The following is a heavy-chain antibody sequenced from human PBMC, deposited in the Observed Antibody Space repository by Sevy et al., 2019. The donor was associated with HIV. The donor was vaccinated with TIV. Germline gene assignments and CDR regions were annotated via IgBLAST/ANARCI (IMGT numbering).Heavy chain of an antibody. CDR2: ISYDGSNK. CDR1: GFTFSNYA. Sequence: GGSLRLSCAASGFTFSNYAMHWVRRAPGKGLEWVAVISYDGSNKDYADSVKGRFTISRDNSKNTLYLQMNSLRAEDTAVYYCARDFAAAGTYYFDYWGQGTLVTVSS. J-gene: IGHJ4*02. V-gene: IGHV3-30-3*01. CDR3: ARDFAAAGTYYFDY. D-gene: IGHD6-13*01.